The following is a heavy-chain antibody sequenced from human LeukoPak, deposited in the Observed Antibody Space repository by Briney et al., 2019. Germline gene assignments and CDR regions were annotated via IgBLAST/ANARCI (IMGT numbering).Heavy chain of an antibody. V-gene: IGHV1-69*13. CDR2: IIPFFDTP. CDR3: ARASAGSGSYTQHYYMDV. D-gene: IGHD3-10*01. J-gene: IGHJ6*03. Sequence: ASVKVSCKASGGTFSSYAISWVRQAPGQGLEWMGGIIPFFDTPNYADKFQGRVTTAADESTSTAYMELSSLESEDTAVYYCARASAGSGSYTQHYYMDVWGKGTTVTVSS. CDR1: GGTFSSYA.